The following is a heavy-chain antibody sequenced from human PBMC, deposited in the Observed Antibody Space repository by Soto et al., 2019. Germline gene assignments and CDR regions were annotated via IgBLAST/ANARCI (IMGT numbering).Heavy chain of an antibody. J-gene: IGHJ6*02. CDR3: AAASSSREYCSGGSCLYYYYGMDV. CDR1: GFTFTSSA. D-gene: IGHD2-15*01. CDR2: IVVGSGNT. V-gene: IGHV1-58*01. Sequence: GASVKVSCKASGFTFTSSAVQWVRQARGQRLEWIGWIVVGSGNTNYAQKFQERVTITRDMSTSTAYMELSSLRSEDTAVYYCAAASSSREYCSGGSCLYYYYGMDVWGQGTTVTVS.